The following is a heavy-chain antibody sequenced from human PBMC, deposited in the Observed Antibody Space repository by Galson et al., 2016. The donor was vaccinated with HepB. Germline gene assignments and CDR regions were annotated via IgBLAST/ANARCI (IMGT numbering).Heavy chain of an antibody. V-gene: IGHV5-51*01. Sequence: QSGAEVKKPGESLKISCQGSGYTFSSYWITWLRQMPGKGLEWMGIIYPGDSHARYSPSFQGQVTISADKSISTTYLQWSSLKASDTAMYYCARGQYDFLTLMDVWGQGTTVTVSS. CDR2: IYPGDSHA. D-gene: IGHD3-9*01. CDR1: GYTFSSYW. CDR3: ARGQYDFLTLMDV. J-gene: IGHJ6*02.